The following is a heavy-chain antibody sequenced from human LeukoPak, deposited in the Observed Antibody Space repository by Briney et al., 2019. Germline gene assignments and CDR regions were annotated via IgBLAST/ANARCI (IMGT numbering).Heavy chain of an antibody. D-gene: IGHD5-12*01. Sequence: SETLSLTCTVSGGSISSDSYYWSWIRQPAGKGLEWIGRIYTSGSTNYNPSLKSRVTISVDTSKNQFSLKLSSVTAADTAVYYCARDYIAANWFDPWGQGTLVTVSS. CDR2: IYTSGST. J-gene: IGHJ5*02. V-gene: IGHV4-61*02. CDR1: GGSISSDSYY. CDR3: ARDYIAANWFDP.